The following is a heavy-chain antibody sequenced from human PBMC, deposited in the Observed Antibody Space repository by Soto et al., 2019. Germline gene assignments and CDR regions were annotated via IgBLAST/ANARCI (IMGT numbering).Heavy chain of an antibody. Sequence: WASVKVSCKASGGTFSSYAISWVRQAPGQGLEWMGGIIPIFGTANYAQKFQGRVTITADESTSTAYMELSSLRSEDTAVYYCARNGYYYYGMDVWGQGTTVTVSS. D-gene: IGHD2-8*01. CDR2: IIPIFGTA. CDR1: GGTFSSYA. CDR3: ARNGYYYYGMDV. V-gene: IGHV1-69*13. J-gene: IGHJ6*02.